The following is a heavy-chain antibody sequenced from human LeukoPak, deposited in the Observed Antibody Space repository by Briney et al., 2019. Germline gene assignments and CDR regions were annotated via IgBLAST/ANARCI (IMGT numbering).Heavy chain of an antibody. V-gene: IGHV4-30-2*01. CDR1: GGSISSGGYS. CDR3: ARGLPTLNAFDI. D-gene: IGHD5/OR15-5a*01. Sequence: PSETLSLTCAVSGGSISSGGYSWSWIRQPPGKGLEWIGYIYHSGSTYYNPSLKSRVTISVDRSKNQFSLKLSSVTAADTAVYYCARGLPTLNAFDIWGQGTMVTVSS. J-gene: IGHJ3*02. CDR2: IYHSGST.